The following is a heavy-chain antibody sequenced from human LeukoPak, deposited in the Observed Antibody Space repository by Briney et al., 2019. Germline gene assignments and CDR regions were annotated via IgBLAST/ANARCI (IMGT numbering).Heavy chain of an antibody. CDR2: IYWNDDK. V-gene: IGHV2-5*01. CDR1: GFSLSTSGVG. J-gene: IGHJ4*02. D-gene: IGHD3-22*01. Sequence: SGPTLVKPTQTLTLTCTLSGFSLSTSGVGVGWIRQPPGKALEWLALIYWNDDKRYSPSLKSRLTITKDTSKNQVVLTMTNMDPVDTATYYCACSYYYDSSGYFVNFDYWGQGTLVTVSS. CDR3: ACSYYYDSSGYFVNFDY.